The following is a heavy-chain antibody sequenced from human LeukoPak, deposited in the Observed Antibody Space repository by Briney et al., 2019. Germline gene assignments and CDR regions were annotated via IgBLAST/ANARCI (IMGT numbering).Heavy chain of an antibody. CDR1: GGTFSSYA. CDR3: ARAGDYGDYVFCY. J-gene: IGHJ4*02. CDR2: IIPIFGTA. D-gene: IGHD4-17*01. Sequence: GASVKVSCKASGGTFSSYAISWVRQAPGQGLEWTGGIIPIFGTANYAQKFQGRVTITTDESTSTAYMELSSLRSEDTAVYYCARAGDYGDYVFCYWGQGTLVTVSS. V-gene: IGHV1-69*05.